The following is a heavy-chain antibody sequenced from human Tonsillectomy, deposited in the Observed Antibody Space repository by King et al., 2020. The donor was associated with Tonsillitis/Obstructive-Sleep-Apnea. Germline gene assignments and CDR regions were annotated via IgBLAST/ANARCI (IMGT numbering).Heavy chain of an antibody. Sequence: QLVQSGGGVVQPGRSLRLSCAASGFTFSRYAIHLVRQGPGKGLEWVAVISYDGSNKYYADSVEGRFTISRDNSKNTLYLQMNSLGAEDTAMYYCAREGIYDTSGYADAFDIWGQGTMVTVSS. D-gene: IGHD3-22*01. CDR1: GFTFSRYA. CDR2: ISYDGSNK. J-gene: IGHJ3*02. CDR3: AREGIYDTSGYADAFDI. V-gene: IGHV3-30*04.